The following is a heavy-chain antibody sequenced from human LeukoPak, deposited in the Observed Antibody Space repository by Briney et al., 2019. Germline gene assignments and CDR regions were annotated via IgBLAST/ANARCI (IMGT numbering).Heavy chain of an antibody. J-gene: IGHJ4*02. CDR3: AKDRLRALGYYYDSSGYREYYFDY. V-gene: IGHV3-23*01. D-gene: IGHD3-22*01. CDR2: ISGSGGST. Sequence: HPGGSLRLSCAASGFTFSSYAMSWVRQAPGKGLEWVSAISGSGGSTYYADSVKGRFTISTDNSKNTLYLQMNSLRAEDTAVYYCAKDRLRALGYYYDSSGYREYYFDYWGQGTLVTVSS. CDR1: GFTFSSYA.